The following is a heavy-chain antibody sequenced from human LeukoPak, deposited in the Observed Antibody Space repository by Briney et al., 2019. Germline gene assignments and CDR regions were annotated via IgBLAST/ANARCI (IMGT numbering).Heavy chain of an antibody. D-gene: IGHD6-19*01. CDR2: ICFDGSNI. CDR1: GFNFSSYG. J-gene: IGHJ4*02. V-gene: IGHV3-33*01. Sequence: PGGSLRLSCAASGFNFSSYGMHWVRQAPGTGLEWVTSICFDGSNIHYDDSVKGRVIISRDNSKSALYLQVNSLRAEDTAIYYCARDSLPMAVTGPFDHWGQGALVTVSS. CDR3: ARDSLPMAVTGPFDH.